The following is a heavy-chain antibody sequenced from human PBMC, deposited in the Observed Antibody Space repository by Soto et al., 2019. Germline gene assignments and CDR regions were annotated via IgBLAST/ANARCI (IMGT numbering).Heavy chain of an antibody. Sequence: ASVKVSCKASGYTFTGYYMHWVRQAPGQGLEWMGWINPNSGGTNYAQKFQGWVTMTRDTSISTAYMELSRLRSDDTAVYYCARGKGWPVEWDYYYYGMDVWGQGTTVTAP. D-gene: IGHD1-26*01. CDR1: GYTFTGYY. CDR3: ARGKGWPVEWDYYYYGMDV. V-gene: IGHV1-2*04. J-gene: IGHJ6*02. CDR2: INPNSGGT.